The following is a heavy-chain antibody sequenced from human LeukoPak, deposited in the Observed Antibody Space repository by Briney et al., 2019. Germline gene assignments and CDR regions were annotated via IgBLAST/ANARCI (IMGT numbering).Heavy chain of an antibody. CDR3: ARETAMAFIDY. J-gene: IGHJ4*02. CDR2: INPNSGGT. V-gene: IGHV1-2*02. Sequence: GASVKVSCKASGYTFTGYYMHWVRQAPGQGLEWMGWINPNSGGTNYAQKFQGRVTMTTDTSTSTAYMELRSLRSDDTAVYYCARETAMAFIDYWGQGTLVTVSS. D-gene: IGHD5-18*01. CDR1: GYTFTGYY.